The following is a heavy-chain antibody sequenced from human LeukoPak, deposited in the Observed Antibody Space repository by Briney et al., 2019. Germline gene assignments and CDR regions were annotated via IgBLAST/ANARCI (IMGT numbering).Heavy chain of an antibody. D-gene: IGHD3-3*01. CDR2: INPSGGST. V-gene: IGHV1-46*01. Sequence: ASVKVSCKASGYTFTSYYMHWVRQAPGQGLEWMGIINPSGGSTSYAQKFQGRVTMTRDTSTSTVYMELSSLRSEDTAVYYCARVLTYYDFWSGQQGGAFDIWGQGTMVTVSS. CDR3: ARVLTYYDFWSGQQGGAFDI. CDR1: GYTFTSYY. J-gene: IGHJ3*02.